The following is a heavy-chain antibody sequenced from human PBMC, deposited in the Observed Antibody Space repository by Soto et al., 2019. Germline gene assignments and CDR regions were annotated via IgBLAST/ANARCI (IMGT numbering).Heavy chain of an antibody. J-gene: IGHJ4*02. CDR3: ARELRYDSSGYYFGNFDY. CDR2: IWYDGSNK. D-gene: IGHD3-22*01. V-gene: IGHV3-33*01. CDR1: GFTFSSYG. Sequence: GGSLRLSCAASGFTFSSYGMHWVRQAPGKGLEWVAVIWYDGSNKYYADSVKGRFTISRDNSKNTLYLQMNSLRAEDTAVYYCARELRYDSSGYYFGNFDYWGQGTLVTVSS.